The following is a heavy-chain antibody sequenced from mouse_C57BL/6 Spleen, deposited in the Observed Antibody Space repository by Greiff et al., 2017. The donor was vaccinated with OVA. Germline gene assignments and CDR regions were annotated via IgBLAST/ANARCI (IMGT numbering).Heavy chain of an antibody. CDR3: ARHEDNYGYDVPAWFAY. Sequence: QVQLQQSGAELVKPGASVKLSCKASGYTFTEYTIHWVKQRSGQGLEWIGWFYPGSGSIKYNEKFKDKATLTADKSSSTVYMELSRLTSEDSAVYFCARHEDNYGYDVPAWFAYWGQGTLVTVST. J-gene: IGHJ3*01. CDR2: FYPGSGSI. CDR1: GYTFTEYT. V-gene: IGHV1-62-2*01. D-gene: IGHD2-2*01.